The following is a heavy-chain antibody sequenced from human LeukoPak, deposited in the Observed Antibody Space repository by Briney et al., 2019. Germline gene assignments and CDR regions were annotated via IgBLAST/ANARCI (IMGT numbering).Heavy chain of an antibody. Sequence: GGSLRLSCAASGFTFSSYAMSWVRQAPGKGLEWVSAISGSGGSTYYADSVKGRFTISRDNSKNTLYLQMNSLRAEDTAVYYCARAHSGSYYGYYFDYWGQETLVTVSS. CDR1: GFTFSSYA. V-gene: IGHV3-23*01. J-gene: IGHJ4*02. CDR2: ISGSGGST. CDR3: ARAHSGSYYGYYFDY. D-gene: IGHD1-26*01.